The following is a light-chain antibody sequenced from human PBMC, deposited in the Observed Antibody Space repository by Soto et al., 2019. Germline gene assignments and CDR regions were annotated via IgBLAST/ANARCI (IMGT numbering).Light chain of an antibody. J-gene: IGLJ1*01. CDR3: AAWDDSLNGFYV. Sequence: QSVRTRPPSASVTPGQRVTGSCSGSSSNIGSNTVNWYQQLPGTAPKLLIYSNNQRPSGVPDRFSGSKSGTSASLAISGLQSEDEADYYCAAWDDSLNGFYVFGTGTKVTVL. V-gene: IGLV1-44*01. CDR2: SNN. CDR1: SSNIGSNT.